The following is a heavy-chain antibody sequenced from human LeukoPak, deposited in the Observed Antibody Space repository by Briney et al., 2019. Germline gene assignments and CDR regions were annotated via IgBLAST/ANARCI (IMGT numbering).Heavy chain of an antibody. V-gene: IGHV4-34*01. J-gene: IGHJ4*02. CDR3: ASARRELDY. CDR1: GGSFSGYY. CDR2: INHSGST. D-gene: IGHD1-1*01. Sequence: SETLSLTCAVYGGSFSGYYWGWIRQPPGKGLEWIGEINHSGSTNYNPSLKSRVTISVDTSKNQFSLKLSSVTAADTAVYYCASARRELDYWGQGTLVTVSS.